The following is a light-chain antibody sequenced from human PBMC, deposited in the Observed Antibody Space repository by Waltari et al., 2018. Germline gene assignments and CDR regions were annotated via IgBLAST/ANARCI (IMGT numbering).Light chain of an antibody. J-gene: IGKJ2*01. CDR2: GSS. Sequence: EIVLTQSPGTLSLSPGERATRPCRASQTISSYLVWYQQKPGQAPRLLIYGSSSRATGIPDRFSGSGSGTDFTLTISRLEPEDFAVYYCQQYGSLPPYIFGQGTKLEIK. CDR3: QQYGSLPPYI. V-gene: IGKV3-20*01. CDR1: QTISSY.